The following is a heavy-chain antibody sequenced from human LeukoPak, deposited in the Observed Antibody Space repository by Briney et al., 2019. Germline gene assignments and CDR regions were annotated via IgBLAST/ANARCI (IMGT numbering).Heavy chain of an antibody. V-gene: IGHV3-33*06. Sequence: GGSLRLSCAASGFTFSSYGTHWVRQAPGKGLEWVAVIWYDGSNKYYADSVKGRFTISRDNSKNTLYLQMNSLRAEDTAVYYCAKQTITMVRGVVGEGLDYWGQGTLVTVSS. J-gene: IGHJ4*02. D-gene: IGHD3-10*01. CDR2: IWYDGSNK. CDR1: GFTFSSYG. CDR3: AKQTITMVRGVVGEGLDY.